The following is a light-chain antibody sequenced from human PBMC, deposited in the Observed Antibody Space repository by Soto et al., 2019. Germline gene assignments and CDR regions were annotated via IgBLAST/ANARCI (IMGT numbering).Light chain of an antibody. CDR2: KAS. J-gene: IGKJ2*01. CDR3: QQYNTYSYT. CDR1: QSISSW. Sequence: DIQMTQSPSTLSAAVGDRVTITCRASQSISSWLAWYQQKPGKAPKLLIYKASSLESGVPSRFSGSGSVTEFTLTSSSLQHDYFATYYCQQYNTYSYTFGQGTKLEIK. V-gene: IGKV1-5*03.